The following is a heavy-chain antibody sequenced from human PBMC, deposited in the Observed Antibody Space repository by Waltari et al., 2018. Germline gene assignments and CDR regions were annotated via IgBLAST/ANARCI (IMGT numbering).Heavy chain of an antibody. J-gene: IGHJ4*02. Sequence: EVQLLESGGGLVQPGGSLRLSCEASGFAFSSYAMSWVRQAPGKGLEWVSVISSGGTSAYYGDSVGGRFTVSRDTSKNTLYLQMNSLRVEDTALYYCAKDRQEFMEWFHYLDSWGQGTLVTVSS. CDR2: ISSGGTSA. CDR1: GFAFSSYA. V-gene: IGHV3-23*03. D-gene: IGHD3-3*01. CDR3: AKDRQEFMEWFHYLDS.